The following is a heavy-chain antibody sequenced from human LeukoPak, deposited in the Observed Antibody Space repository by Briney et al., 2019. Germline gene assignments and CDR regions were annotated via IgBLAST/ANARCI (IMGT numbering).Heavy chain of an antibody. J-gene: IGHJ3*02. D-gene: IGHD5-24*01. CDR3: ARATERWLHVKAFGI. CDR1: GGSFSGYY. V-gene: IGHV4-34*01. Sequence: SETLSLTCAVYGGSFSGYYWSWIRQPPGKGLEWIGEINHSGSTNYNPSLKSRVTISVDTSKNQFSLKLSSVTAADTAVYYCARATERWLHVKAFGIWGQGTMVTVSS. CDR2: INHSGST.